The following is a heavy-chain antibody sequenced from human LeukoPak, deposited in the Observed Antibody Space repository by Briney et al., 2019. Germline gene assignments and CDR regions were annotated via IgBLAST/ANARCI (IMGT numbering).Heavy chain of an antibody. D-gene: IGHD3-3*01. Sequence: GGSLRLSCAASGFTFSSYSMNWVRQAPGKGLEWVSSISSSSSYIYYADSVKGRFTISRDNAKNSLYLQMNSLRAEDTAVYYCARSDYDFWSGYSDYWGQGTLVTVSS. J-gene: IGHJ4*02. CDR2: ISSSSSYI. CDR1: GFTFSSYS. V-gene: IGHV3-21*01. CDR3: ARSDYDFWSGYSDY.